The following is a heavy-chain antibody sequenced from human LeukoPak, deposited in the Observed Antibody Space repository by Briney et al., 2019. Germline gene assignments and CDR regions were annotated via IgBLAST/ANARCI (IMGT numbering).Heavy chain of an antibody. CDR2: ISPSGDIL. Sequence: PGGSLRLSCAASGFTFSSHGMNWVRQAPGKGLEWVSGISPSGDILYYADSVKGQFTISRDNSKNTVYLQMNSLRAEDTAVYYCARRPTLSEDSSGWYRYFDYWGQGTLVTVSS. J-gene: IGHJ4*02. CDR1: GFTFSSHG. D-gene: IGHD6-19*01. V-gene: IGHV3-23*01. CDR3: ARRPTLSEDSSGWYRYFDY.